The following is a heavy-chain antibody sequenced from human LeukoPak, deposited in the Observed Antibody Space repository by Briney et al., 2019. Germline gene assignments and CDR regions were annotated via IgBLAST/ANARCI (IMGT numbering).Heavy chain of an antibody. D-gene: IGHD1-26*01. CDR1: GFTFSSYW. CDR2: INSDGSST. CDR3: ARGYSGSYSGY. V-gene: IGHV3-74*01. J-gene: IGHJ4*02. Sequence: GGSLRLSCAASGFTFSSYWMHWVRHAPRKGLVWVSRINSDGSSTSYADSVKGPFTISRDNAKKTRELQMNSLRAEDTAVYYCARGYSGSYSGYWGQGTLVTVSS.